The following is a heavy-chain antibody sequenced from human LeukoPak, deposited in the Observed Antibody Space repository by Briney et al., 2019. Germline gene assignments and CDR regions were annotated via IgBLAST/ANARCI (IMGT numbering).Heavy chain of an antibody. J-gene: IGHJ6*03. D-gene: IGHD6-19*01. CDR3: VRSYSSSLYYSYMDV. CDR1: GYTFTYYD. CDR2: MNPNSGNT. V-gene: IGHV1-8*02. Sequence: ASVKVSCKASGYTFTYYDINWVRQATGQGLEWMGWMNPNSGNTGYLQKFQGRLAITRNTSISTAYMELTSLGSDDTAVYYCVRSYSSSLYYSYMDVWGKGTTVTVSS.